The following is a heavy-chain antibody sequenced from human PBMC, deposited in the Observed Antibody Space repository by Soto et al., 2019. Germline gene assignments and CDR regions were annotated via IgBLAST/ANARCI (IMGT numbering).Heavy chain of an antibody. CDR3: ARDYYDSSGYLDY. CDR2: IWYDGSNK. D-gene: IGHD3-22*01. J-gene: IGHJ4*02. CDR1: GFTFSSYG. Sequence: VQLVESGGGVVQPGRSLRLSCAASGFTFSSYGMHWVRQAPGKGLEWVAVIWYDGSNKYYADSVKGRFTISRDNSKNTLYLQMNSLRAEDTAVYYCARDYYDSSGYLDYWGQGTLVTVSS. V-gene: IGHV3-33*01.